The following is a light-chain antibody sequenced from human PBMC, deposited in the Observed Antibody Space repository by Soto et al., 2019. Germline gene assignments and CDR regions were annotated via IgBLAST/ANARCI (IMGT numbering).Light chain of an antibody. CDR2: EVN. CDR3: SSFTGGSTLVV. Sequence: QSVLTQPGSVSGSPGQSITISCTGTSSDIGGYNYVSWYLQHPGKAPKLLIYEVNNRPSGVSNRFSGSRSGNTASLTISGLQTEDEADYYCSSFTGGSTLVVFGGGTQLTVL. V-gene: IGLV2-14*01. CDR1: SSDIGGYNY. J-gene: IGLJ2*01.